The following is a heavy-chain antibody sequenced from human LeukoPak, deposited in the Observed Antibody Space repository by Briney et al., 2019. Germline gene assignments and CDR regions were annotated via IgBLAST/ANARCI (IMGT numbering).Heavy chain of an antibody. CDR1: GYSFTSYW. D-gene: IGHD5-24*01. CDR3: AGSRDGYNWGFDY. J-gene: IGHJ4*02. CDR2: IDPSDSYT. V-gene: IGHV5-10-1*01. Sequence: GESLKISCECSGYSFTSYWISWVRQTPGKGLEWMGRIDPSDSYTNYSPSLQGHVTISADKSISTAYLQWSSLKASDTAMYYCAGSRDGYNWGFDYWGQGTLVTVSS.